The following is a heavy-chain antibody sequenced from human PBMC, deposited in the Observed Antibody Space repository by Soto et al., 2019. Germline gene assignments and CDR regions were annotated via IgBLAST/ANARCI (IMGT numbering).Heavy chain of an antibody. CDR1: ELTISNFE. CDR2: ISNNGAHT. V-gene: IGHV3-64*01. CDR3: ARRGYRSRWPNVYMDV. Sequence: GGFTRHSNASSELTISNFEMHLIRQNQGKGLEYVSGISNNGAHTDYAKSVKGRFTISRDNSENTLYLQMGSLRAEDMALYYCARRGYRSRWPNVYMDVWGKGTTVTVSS. D-gene: IGHD6-13*01. J-gene: IGHJ6*03.